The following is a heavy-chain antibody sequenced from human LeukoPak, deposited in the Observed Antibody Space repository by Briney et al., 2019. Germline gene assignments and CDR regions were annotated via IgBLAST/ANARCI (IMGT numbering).Heavy chain of an antibody. D-gene: IGHD2-15*01. CDR3: AREFTSRGLRDYYYYYYMDV. CDR1: GGSISSGSYY. Sequence: SETLSLTCTVSGGSISSGSYYWSWIRQPAGKGLEWIGRIYTSGSTNYNPSLKSRVTISVDTSKNQFSLKLNSVTAAGTAVYYCAREFTSRGLRDYYYYYYMDVWGKGTTVTVSS. J-gene: IGHJ6*03. CDR2: IYTSGST. V-gene: IGHV4-61*02.